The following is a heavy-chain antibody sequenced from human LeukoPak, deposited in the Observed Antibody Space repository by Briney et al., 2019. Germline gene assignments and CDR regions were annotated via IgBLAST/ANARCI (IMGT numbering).Heavy chain of an antibody. CDR2: ISGSGGST. V-gene: IGHV3-23*01. CDR3: AKSPFAGIAVAGIFDY. D-gene: IGHD6-19*01. Sequence: PGGSLRLSCAASGFTFSSYAMSWVRQAPGKGLEWVSAISGSGGSTYYADSVKGRFTISRDNSKNTLYLQMNSLRAEDTAVYYCAKSPFAGIAVAGIFDYWGQGTLVTVSS. CDR1: GFTFSSYA. J-gene: IGHJ4*02.